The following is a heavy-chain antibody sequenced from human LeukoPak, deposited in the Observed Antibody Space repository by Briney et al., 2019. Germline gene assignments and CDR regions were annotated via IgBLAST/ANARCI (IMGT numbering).Heavy chain of an antibody. Sequence: PGGSLRLSCALSGFTFTTYWMTWVRQAPGKGLEWVANIKRDGSETSYVDYVRARFTSARDNAENSLYLQMNRLKAEATAVYYCARLTDDISRFGLDVWGRGTTVTVSS. CDR1: GFTFTTYW. J-gene: IGHJ6*02. D-gene: IGHD4/OR15-4a*01. CDR2: IKRDGSET. V-gene: IGHV3-7*05. CDR3: ARLTDDISRFGLDV.